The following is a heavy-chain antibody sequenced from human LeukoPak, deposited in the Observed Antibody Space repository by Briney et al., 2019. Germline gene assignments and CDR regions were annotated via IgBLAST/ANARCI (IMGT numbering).Heavy chain of an antibody. Sequence: GGSLRLSCAASGFTFSSYSMHWVRQAPGQGLEWVAVIWYDGSNKYYADSVKGRFTIARDNSKNTLYLQRNSPRAEDPAVYYCARFAYSSGWYYFDYWGQGTLVTVSS. J-gene: IGHJ4*02. CDR1: GFTFSSYS. D-gene: IGHD6-19*01. CDR2: IWYDGSNK. CDR3: ARFAYSSGWYYFDY. V-gene: IGHV3-33*01.